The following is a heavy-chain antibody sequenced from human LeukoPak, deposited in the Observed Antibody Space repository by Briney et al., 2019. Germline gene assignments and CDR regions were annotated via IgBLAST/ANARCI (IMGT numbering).Heavy chain of an antibody. J-gene: IGHJ3*02. CDR1: GYSISSDYY. CDR2: IYQSVST. D-gene: IGHD4-17*01. Sequence: SETLSLTCAVSGYSISSDYYWGWIRQPSGKGLEWIGSIYQSVSTYYNPSLKSRVTTSVDTSKNQFSLKLSSVTAADTAVYYCARNKSTVTMSRHDAFDIWGQGAMVTVSS. CDR3: ARNKSTVTMSRHDAFDI. V-gene: IGHV4-38-2*01.